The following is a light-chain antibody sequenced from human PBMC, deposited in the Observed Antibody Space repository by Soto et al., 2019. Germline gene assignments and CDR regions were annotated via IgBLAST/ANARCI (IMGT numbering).Light chain of an antibody. CDR1: SSDVGNYNL. V-gene: IGLV2-23*01. J-gene: IGLJ2*01. CDR2: EGI. CDR3: CAYVGSSNSVV. Sequence: QSALTQPASVSGSPGQSTTISCTGTSSDVGNYNLVSWYQHHPGKAPKMMLYEGIKRPSGVSNRISGSKSGDTASLTISGLQAEDEADYYCCAYVGSSNSVVFGGGTKVTVL.